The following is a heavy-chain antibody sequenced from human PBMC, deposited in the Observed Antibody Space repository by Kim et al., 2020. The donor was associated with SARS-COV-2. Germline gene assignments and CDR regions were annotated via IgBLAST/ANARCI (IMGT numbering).Heavy chain of an antibody. CDR3: ARFFAGDYEDYFDY. J-gene: IGHJ4*02. Sequence: QRLQGRVTMTTDTSTSTAYMELRSLRSDDTAVYYCARFFAGDYEDYFDYWGQGTLVTVSS. D-gene: IGHD4-17*01. V-gene: IGHV1-18*01.